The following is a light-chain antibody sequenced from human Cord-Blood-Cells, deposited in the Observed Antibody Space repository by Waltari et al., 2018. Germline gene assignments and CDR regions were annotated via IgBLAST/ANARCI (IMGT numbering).Light chain of an antibody. CDR1: QSISSY. J-gene: IGKJ2*01. CDR2: AAA. CDR3: QQSYSTPYT. V-gene: IGKV1-39*01. Sequence: DIQMTQSPSSLSASVGDRVTIPCRASQSISSYLNWYQQKPGKAPKLLIYAAASLESGVPSRFSGSGSGTDFTLTISSLQPEDFATYDCQQSYSTPYTFGQGTKLEIK.